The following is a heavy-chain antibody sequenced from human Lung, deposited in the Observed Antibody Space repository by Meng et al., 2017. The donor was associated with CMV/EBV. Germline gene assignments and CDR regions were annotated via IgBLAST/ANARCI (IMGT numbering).Heavy chain of an antibody. D-gene: IGHD6-13*01. Sequence: ASXXVSXKASGYTFTGYYMHWVRQAPGQGLEWMGWINPNSGGTNYAQKFQGRVTMTRDTSISTAYMELSRLRSDDTAVYYCARGVAADPTIYYFDYWGQGTLVTVSS. V-gene: IGHV1-2*02. CDR1: GYTFTGYY. CDR2: INPNSGGT. CDR3: ARGVAADPTIYYFDY. J-gene: IGHJ4*02.